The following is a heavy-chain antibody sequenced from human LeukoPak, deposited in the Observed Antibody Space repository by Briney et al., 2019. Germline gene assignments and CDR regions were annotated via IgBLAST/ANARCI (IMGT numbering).Heavy chain of an antibody. D-gene: IGHD3-10*01. CDR3: ARGGRFGNNWFDP. J-gene: IGHJ5*02. CDR2: ISSSGSTI. V-gene: IGHV3-48*03. CDR1: GFTFSSYE. Sequence: PGGSLRLSCAASGFTFSSYEMNWVRQAPGKGLEWVSYISSSGSTIYYADSVKGRFTISRDNAKNSLYLQMNSLRAEDTAVYYCARGGRFGNNWFDPWGQGTLVTVSS.